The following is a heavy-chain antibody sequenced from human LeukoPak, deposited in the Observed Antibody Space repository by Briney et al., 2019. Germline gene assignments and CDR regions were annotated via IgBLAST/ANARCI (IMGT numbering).Heavy chain of an antibody. D-gene: IGHD2-21*02. CDR1: GDSISSRSYY. Sequence: SETLSLTCTVSGDSISSRSYYWDWIRQPPGKGLEWIGTIYYSGTTYYNPSLQSRVTMSVDTSKNRFSLRLSSVTAADTAVYYCARHGRRVTSSWFDPWGQGTLVTVSS. CDR3: ARHGRRVTSSWFDP. CDR2: IYYSGTT. J-gene: IGHJ5*02. V-gene: IGHV4-39*01.